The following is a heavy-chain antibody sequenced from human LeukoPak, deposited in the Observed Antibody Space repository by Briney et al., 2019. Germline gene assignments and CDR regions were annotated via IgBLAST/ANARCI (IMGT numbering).Heavy chain of an antibody. Sequence: SETLSLTCTVSGGSISSYYWSWIRQPPGKGLEWIGYISSSGSTYYNPSLRSRVTISVDTSKTQFSLKLSSVTAADTAIYFCARVRYGSGPLTGTFDIWGQGTMVTVSS. CDR2: ISSSGST. CDR3: ARVRYGSGPLTGTFDI. J-gene: IGHJ3*02. CDR1: GGSISSYY. V-gene: IGHV4-59*01. D-gene: IGHD3-10*01.